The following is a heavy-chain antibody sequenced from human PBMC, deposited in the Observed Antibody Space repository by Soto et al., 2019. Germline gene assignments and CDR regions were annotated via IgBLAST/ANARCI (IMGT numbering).Heavy chain of an antibody. V-gene: IGHV3-23*01. CDR1: GFTFTNYA. D-gene: IGHD2-21*02. CDR3: ARGGLGQLTAIDC. CDR2: LTDTGYTT. Sequence: EVQLLESGGGLVQPGGSLRLSCAPSGFTFTNYALSWVGQTPGEGLVYVSSLTDTGYTTYYADSVKGRFTISRDNSKNTVYLQMNSLIVDDTAIYYCARGGLGQLTAIDCWGQGTLVTVSS. J-gene: IGHJ4*02.